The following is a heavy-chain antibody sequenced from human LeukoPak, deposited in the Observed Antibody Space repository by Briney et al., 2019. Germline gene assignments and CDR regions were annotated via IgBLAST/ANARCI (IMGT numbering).Heavy chain of an antibody. V-gene: IGHV1-69*13. CDR2: IIPIFGTA. J-gene: IGHJ3*02. Sequence: ASVKVSCKASGGTFSSYAISWVRQAPGQGLEWMGGIIPIFGTASYAQKFQGRVTITADESTSTAYMELSSLRSEDTAVYYCARQTTVTTMQAFDIWGQGTMVTVSS. CDR1: GGTFSSYA. D-gene: IGHD4-17*01. CDR3: ARQTTVTTMQAFDI.